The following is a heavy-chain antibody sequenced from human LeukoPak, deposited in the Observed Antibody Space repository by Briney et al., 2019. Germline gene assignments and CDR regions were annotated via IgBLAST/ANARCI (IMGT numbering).Heavy chain of an antibody. CDR2: IRYDGTNQ. J-gene: IGHJ5*02. Sequence: GGSLRLSCAASGFTYSSYGMHWVRQAPGKGLEWVAFIRYDGTNQYYPDSVKGRFTISRDNSKNTLYLQMNSLRAEDTAVYYCARDLDIVVVPAANWFDPWGQGTLVTVPS. CDR1: GFTYSSYG. CDR3: ARDLDIVVVPAANWFDP. D-gene: IGHD2-2*03. V-gene: IGHV3-30*02.